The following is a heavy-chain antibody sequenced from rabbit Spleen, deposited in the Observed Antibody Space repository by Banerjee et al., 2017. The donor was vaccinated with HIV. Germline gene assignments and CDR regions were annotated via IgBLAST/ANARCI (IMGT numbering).Heavy chain of an antibody. CDR1: GVSLNDKDV. D-gene: IGHD6-1*01. CDR3: ARAIRYAAYGGYGYALFSPFNL. CDR2: IAGSSGTT. V-gene: IGHV1S45*01. J-gene: IGHJ4*01. Sequence: LEESGGGLVKPEGSLTLTCKASGVSLNDKDVMCWVRQAPGKGLEWIACIAGSSGTTYYAYWTKGRFTISKTSSTTVTLQMTSLTAADTATYFCARAIRYAAYGGYGYALFSPFNLWGPGTLVTVS.